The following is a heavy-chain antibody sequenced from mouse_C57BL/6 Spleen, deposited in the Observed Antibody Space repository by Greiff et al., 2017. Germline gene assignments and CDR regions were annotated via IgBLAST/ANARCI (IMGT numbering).Heavy chain of an antibody. D-gene: IGHD1-1*01. CDR3: ARGDYYDGGAFDY. Sequence: VQLVESGAELAKPGASVKLSCKASGYTFTSYWMHWVKQRPGQGLEWIGYINPSSGYTKYNQKFKDKATLTAVKSSSTAYMQLSSLTYEDSAVYYCARGDYYDGGAFDYWGQGTTRTVSS. CDR1: GYTFTSYW. J-gene: IGHJ2*01. CDR2: INPSSGYT. V-gene: IGHV1-7*01.